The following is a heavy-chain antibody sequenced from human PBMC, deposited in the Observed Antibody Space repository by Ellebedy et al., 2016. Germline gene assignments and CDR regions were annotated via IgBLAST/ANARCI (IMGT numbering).Heavy chain of an antibody. CDR3: AIPRVAFDY. CDR1: GFTFSRYA. D-gene: IGHD3-10*01. CDR2: ITAGGST. J-gene: IGHJ4*02. V-gene: IGHV3-23*01. Sequence: GESLKISCAASGFTFSRYAMSWVRQAPGKGLEWVSAITAGGSTYYADSVKGRFTFSRDNSNNMLYLQMNSLRAEDTAVYDCAIPRVAFDYWGQGTLVTVSS.